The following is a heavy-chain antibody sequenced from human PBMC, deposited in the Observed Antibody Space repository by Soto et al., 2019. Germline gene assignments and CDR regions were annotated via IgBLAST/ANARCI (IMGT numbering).Heavy chain of an antibody. V-gene: IGHV3-53*01. CDR3: AREGVTAAAGTYNY. Sequence: GGSLRLSCAASGFTVSSNYMRWVRQAPGKGLEWVSVIYSGGSTYYADSVKGRFTISRDNCKNTLHRQMNRLGYEDPAVYYCAREGVTAAAGTYNYWEQGTRFTVSS. CDR1: GFTVSSNY. CDR2: IYSGGST. J-gene: IGHJ4*02. D-gene: IGHD6-13*01.